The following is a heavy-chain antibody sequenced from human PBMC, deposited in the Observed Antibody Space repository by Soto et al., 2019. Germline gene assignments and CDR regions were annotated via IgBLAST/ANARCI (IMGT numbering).Heavy chain of an antibody. J-gene: IGHJ4*02. CDR2: IWYDGSNK. V-gene: IGHV3-33*01. Sequence: QVQLVESGGGVVQPGRSLRLSCAVSGFTFSSYGMHWVRQAPGKGLEWVAVIWYDGSNKYYADSVKGRFTISRDNSKNTLYLQMNSLRAEDTAVYYCARDGPRCTNGVCYSIKIGYYFDYWGQGTLVTVSS. CDR1: GFTFSSYG. D-gene: IGHD2-8*01. CDR3: ARDGPRCTNGVCYSIKIGYYFDY.